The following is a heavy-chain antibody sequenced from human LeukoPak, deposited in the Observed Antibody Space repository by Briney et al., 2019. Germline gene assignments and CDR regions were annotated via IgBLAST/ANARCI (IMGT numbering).Heavy chain of an antibody. CDR1: GFTFSSYA. J-gene: IGHJ4*02. CDR3: ARGDIVVVPAAPFDY. Sequence: GRSLRLSCAASGFTFSSYAMHWVRQAPGKGLEWVAVISYGGSNKYYADSVKGRFTISRDNSKNTLYLQMNSLRAEDTAVYYCARGDIVVVPAAPFDYWGQGTLVTVSS. CDR2: ISYGGSNK. D-gene: IGHD2-2*01. V-gene: IGHV3-30-3*01.